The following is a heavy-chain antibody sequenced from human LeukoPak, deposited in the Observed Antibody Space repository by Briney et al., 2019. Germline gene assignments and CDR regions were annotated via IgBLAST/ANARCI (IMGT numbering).Heavy chain of an antibody. CDR1: GGSISSYY. CDR3: ARAWDGDYPPAFDY. J-gene: IGHJ4*02. CDR2: IYYSGST. Sequence: PSETLSLTCTVSGGSISSYYWSWIRQPPGKGLEWIGYIYYSGSTNYNPSLKSRVTISVDTSKNQFSLKLSSVTAADTAVYYCARAWDGDYPPAFDYWGQGTLVTVPS. D-gene: IGHD4-17*01. V-gene: IGHV4-59*01.